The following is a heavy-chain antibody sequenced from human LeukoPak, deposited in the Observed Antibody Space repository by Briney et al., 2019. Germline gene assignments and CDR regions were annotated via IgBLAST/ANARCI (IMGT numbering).Heavy chain of an antibody. CDR3: ARDATARTDYYDSSGRTKFDY. CDR2: INWNGGTT. V-gene: IGHV3-20*04. J-gene: IGHJ4*02. CDR1: GFTFSNAW. D-gene: IGHD3-22*01. Sequence: GGSLRLSCATSGFTFSNAWMSWVRQAPGKGLEWVSGINWNGGTTVYADSVKGRFTISRDNAKNSLYLQMNSLRVEDTALYYCARDATARTDYYDSSGRTKFDYWGQGTLVTVSS.